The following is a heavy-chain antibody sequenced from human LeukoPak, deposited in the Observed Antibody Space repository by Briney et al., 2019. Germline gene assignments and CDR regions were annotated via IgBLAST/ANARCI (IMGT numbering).Heavy chain of an antibody. CDR2: IIPIFGTA. J-gene: IGHJ6*03. CDR1: GGTFSGYA. CDR3: ARSCSGGSCYSGYYYMDV. V-gene: IGHV1-69*01. Sequence: SVKVSCKASGGTFSGYAISWVRQAPGQGLEWMGGIIPIFGTANYAQKFQGRVTITADESTSTAYMELSSLRSEDTAVYYCARSCSGGSCYSGYYYMDVWGKGTTVTVSS. D-gene: IGHD2-15*01.